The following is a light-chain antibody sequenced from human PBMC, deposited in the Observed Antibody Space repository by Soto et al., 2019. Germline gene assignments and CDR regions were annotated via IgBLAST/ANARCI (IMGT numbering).Light chain of an antibody. CDR1: ISDIGGYDY. Sequence: QPALAQPPSASGSPGQSVTISCTGTISDIGGYDYVSWYQQHPGKAPKLIIYEVSKRPSGVPDRFSGSKSGNTASLTVSGLQAEDEADYYCSSYAGSNNLVFAGGTKVTVL. CDR2: EVS. V-gene: IGLV2-8*01. CDR3: SSYAGSNNLV. J-gene: IGLJ3*02.